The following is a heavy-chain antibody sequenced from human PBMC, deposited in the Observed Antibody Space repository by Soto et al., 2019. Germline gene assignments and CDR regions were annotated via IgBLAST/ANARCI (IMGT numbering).Heavy chain of an antibody. V-gene: IGHV1-3*01. J-gene: IGHJ6*02. D-gene: IGHD3-16*01. CDR1: GYTFTSYA. CDR3: AKGRGGKTVANFGMDV. CDR2: INAGNGNT. Sequence: ASVKVSCKASGYTFTSYAMHWVRQAPGQRLEWMGWINAGNGNTKYSQKFQGRVTITRDTSASTAYMELSSLRSEDTAVYYCAKGRGGKTVANFGMDVWGQGVTVTVSS.